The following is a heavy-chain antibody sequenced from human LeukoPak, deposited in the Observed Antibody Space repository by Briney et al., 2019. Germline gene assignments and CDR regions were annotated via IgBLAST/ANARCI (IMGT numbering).Heavy chain of an antibody. CDR3: AKQLGYCSDGSCYFPY. D-gene: IGHD2-15*01. Sequence: GGSLRLSCVASGFTFSDHFMDWVRQAPGKGLEWVSAISNNGGYTYYADSVQGRFTISRDNSKSTLCLQMNSLRAEDTAVNYCAKQLGYCSDGSCYFPYWGQGTLVTVSS. J-gene: IGHJ4*02. V-gene: IGHV3-23*01. CDR1: GFTFSDHF. CDR2: ISNNGGYT.